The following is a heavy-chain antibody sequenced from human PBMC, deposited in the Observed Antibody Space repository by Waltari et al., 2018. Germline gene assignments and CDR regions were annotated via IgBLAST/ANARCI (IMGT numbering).Heavy chain of an antibody. J-gene: IGHJ4*02. CDR1: GFTFRDYA. CDR2: IRNEADDETT. CDR3: TRDPWLCDY. D-gene: IGHD5-12*01. Sequence: EVQLAESGGGLVEPGRSLRPSCTNSGFTFRDYAMSWLRQAPGKGLEWVGFIRNEADDETTEYVTSVKGRFTISRDNSKRTTYLQMNSLKTEDTAVYYCTRDPWLCDYWGQGTLVTVSS. V-gene: IGHV3-49*03.